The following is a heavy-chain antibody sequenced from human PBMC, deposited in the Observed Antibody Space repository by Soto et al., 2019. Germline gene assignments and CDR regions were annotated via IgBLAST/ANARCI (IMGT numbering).Heavy chain of an antibody. D-gene: IGHD3-9*01. Sequence: QVQLQESGPGLVKPSQTLSLTCTVSGGSISSGGYYWSWIRQHPGKGLEWIGYIYYSGSTYYNPSLKRXXTXSXVTSNNQFSLKLSSVTAADTAVYYWARVNLDRPLDYWGQGTLVTVSS. V-gene: IGHV4-31*03. CDR2: IYYSGST. J-gene: IGHJ4*02. CDR3: ARVNLDRPLDY. CDR1: GGSISSGGYY.